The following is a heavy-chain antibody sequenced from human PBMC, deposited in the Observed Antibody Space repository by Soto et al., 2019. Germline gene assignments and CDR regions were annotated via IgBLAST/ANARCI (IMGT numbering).Heavy chain of an antibody. J-gene: IGHJ4*02. V-gene: IGHV3-53*01. CDR2: VYGTGST. CDR1: GFTVSSYY. Sequence: QLVESGGGLIQPGGSLRLSCAASGFTVSSYYMRWVRQAPGKGREWVSVVYGTGSTNYAASVKGRFTVTRDISKNMIYLQMDSLRADDTAVYYCAREGMGFGYWGQGTLVTVSS. D-gene: IGHD1-26*01. CDR3: AREGMGFGY.